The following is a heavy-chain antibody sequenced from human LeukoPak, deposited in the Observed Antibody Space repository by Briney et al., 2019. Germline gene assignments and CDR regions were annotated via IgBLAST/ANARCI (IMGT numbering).Heavy chain of an antibody. CDR2: ICGSGSST. CDR1: VFTFSSYA. CDR3: AKTLIEWYYHRPDY. J-gene: IGHJ4*02. D-gene: IGHD3-3*01. Sequence: GGSLALSCAASVFTFSSYAMSWVRQAPAKGLEGVSAICGSGSSTYYASSVKGRLTISRDNSKNTLYLQMNSLRAEDTAVYYCAKTLIEWYYHRPDYWGQGTLVTVSS. V-gene: IGHV3-23*01.